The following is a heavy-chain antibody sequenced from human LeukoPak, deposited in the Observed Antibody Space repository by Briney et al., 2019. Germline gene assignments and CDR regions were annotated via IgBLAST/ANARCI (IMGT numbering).Heavy chain of an antibody. CDR1: GFTFTSYG. V-gene: IGHV3-30*02. CDR3: AKSPWNGKFRAYFDY. Sequence: GGSLRLSCVVSGFTFTSYGVHWVRQAPGKGLEWVAFIRHDGSYEDYADSVKGRFTISRDNSKNTLYLQMNSLRAEDTAVYYCAKSPWNGKFRAYFDYWGQGTLVTVSS. CDR2: IRHDGSYE. D-gene: IGHD1-1*01. J-gene: IGHJ4*02.